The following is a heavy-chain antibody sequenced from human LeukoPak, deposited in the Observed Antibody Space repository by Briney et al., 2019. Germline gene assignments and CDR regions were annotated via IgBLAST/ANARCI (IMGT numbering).Heavy chain of an antibody. CDR1: GFTVSGTH. CDR2: MYTGGTT. J-gene: IGHJ5*01. D-gene: IGHD3-16*01. V-gene: IGHV3-53*01. Sequence: PGGSLRLSCAASGFTVSGTHMSWVRQAPGKRLEWVSAMYTGGTTYYADSVTGRFIVSRDTSRNTLFLHMNSLRAEDTAVYYCAKDEATSGGGLASWGQGTLVIVSS. CDR3: AKDEATSGGGLAS.